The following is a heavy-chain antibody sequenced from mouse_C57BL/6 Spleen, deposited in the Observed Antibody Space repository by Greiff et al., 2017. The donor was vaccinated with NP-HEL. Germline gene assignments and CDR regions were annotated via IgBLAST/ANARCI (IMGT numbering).Heavy chain of an antibody. J-gene: IGHJ4*01. V-gene: IGHV1-61*01. D-gene: IGHD2-12*01. CDR3: ARNDWAMDD. CDR2: IYPSDSET. Sequence: QVQLQQPGAELVRPGSSVKLSCKASGYTFTSYWMDWVKQRPGQGLEWIGNIYPSDSETHYNQKFKDKATLTVDKSSSTAYMQLSSLTSEDSAVYYCARNDWAMDDWGQGTSVTVSS. CDR1: GYTFTSYW.